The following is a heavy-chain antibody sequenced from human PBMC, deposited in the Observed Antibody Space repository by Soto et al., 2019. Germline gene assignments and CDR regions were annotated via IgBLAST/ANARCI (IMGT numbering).Heavy chain of an antibody. CDR2: ITGLSDGM. J-gene: IGHJ4*02. CDR3: AKGISGSRYSALDY. D-gene: IGHD2-15*01. CDR1: GFTFTNYA. V-gene: IGHV3-23*01. Sequence: GGSLRLSCAASGFTFTNYAMTWVRQAPGKGLEWVAVITGLSDGMHYADSVKGRLTISRDNSKSTLFLQMNSLRAEDTALYYCAKGISGSRYSALDYWGQGTLVTVSS.